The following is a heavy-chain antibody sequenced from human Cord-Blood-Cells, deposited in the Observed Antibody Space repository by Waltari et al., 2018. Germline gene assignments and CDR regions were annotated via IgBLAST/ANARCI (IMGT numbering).Heavy chain of an antibody. CDR3: ARVGGSGSYYNWFDP. V-gene: IGHV4-39*01. CDR2: SDYSGRS. D-gene: IGHD3-10*01. CDR1: GGSISSSSYY. J-gene: IGHJ5*02. Sequence: QLQLQESGPGLVKPSETLSLTCTVSGGSISSSSYYLGWIRQPPGKGLEWIGGSDYSGRSYYNPTLKVRVTISVETSKTQFSLKLSSVTATDTAVYYCARVGGSGSYYNWFDPWGQGTLVTVSS.